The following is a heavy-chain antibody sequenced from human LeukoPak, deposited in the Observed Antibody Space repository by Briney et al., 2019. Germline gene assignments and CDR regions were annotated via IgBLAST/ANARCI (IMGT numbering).Heavy chain of an antibody. CDR2: MHYSGST. V-gene: IGHV4-39*01. CDR3: ARRGTIDSGRPWD. Sequence: PSETLSLTCTVSGGSINISDYYWGWIRQPPGKGLELIGSMHYSGSTYYNPSLKSRVTISVDTSKNQFSLKVSSVTAADTAVYYCARRGTIDSGRPWDWGQGTLVTVSS. J-gene: IGHJ4*02. D-gene: IGHD1-26*01. CDR1: GGSINISDYY.